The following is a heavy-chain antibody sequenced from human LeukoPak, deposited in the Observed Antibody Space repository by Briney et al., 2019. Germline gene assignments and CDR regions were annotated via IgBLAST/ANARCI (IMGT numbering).Heavy chain of an antibody. CDR2: INPNNGGP. CDR3: ARALGGIIEHRYYFDY. Sequence: GASVKVSCKASGYTFTGYYMHWVRQAPGQGLEWMGWINPNNGGPNYAQKFQGRVTMTRDTSISTAYVELSRLRSDDTAVYYCARALGGIIEHRYYFDYWGQGTLVTVSS. V-gene: IGHV1-2*02. CDR1: GYTFTGYY. J-gene: IGHJ4*02. D-gene: IGHD3-16*02.